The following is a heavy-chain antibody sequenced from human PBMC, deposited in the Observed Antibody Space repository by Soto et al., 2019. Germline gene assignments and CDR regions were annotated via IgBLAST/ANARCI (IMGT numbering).Heavy chain of an antibody. CDR1: GYTFTSYY. D-gene: IGHD6-13*01. Sequence: ASVKVSCKASGYTFTSYYMHWVRQAPGQGLEWMGKINPSGGSTSYAQKFQSRVTMTRDTSTSTVYMELSSLRSEDTAVYYCARARDGIAAAGTLDYWGQGTLVTGSS. CDR2: INPSGGST. V-gene: IGHV1-46*01. CDR3: ARARDGIAAAGTLDY. J-gene: IGHJ4*02.